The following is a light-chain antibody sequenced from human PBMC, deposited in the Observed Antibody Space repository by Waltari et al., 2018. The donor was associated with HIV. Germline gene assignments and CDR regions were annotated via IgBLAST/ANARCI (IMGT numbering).Light chain of an antibody. J-gene: IGLJ3*02. V-gene: IGLV4-69*01. CDR1: SSHNSYA. CDR2: VNSDGRH. Sequence: QPMLTQSPSASASLGASVKLTCTLSSSHNSYAIVWHQQRSETAPRFLMRVNSDGRHTEGDGIPDRFSGSSSGTDRYLTISILQSEDEADYYCQTWGTSVQGVFGGGTKLTVI. CDR3: QTWGTSVQGV.